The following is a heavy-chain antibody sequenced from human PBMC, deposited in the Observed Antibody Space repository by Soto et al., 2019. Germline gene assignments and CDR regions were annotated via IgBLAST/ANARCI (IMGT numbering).Heavy chain of an antibody. CDR1: GGSISSYY. Sequence: SETLSLTCTVSGGSISSYYWSWIRQPPGKGLEWIGYIYYSGSTNYNPSLKSRVTISVDTSKNQFSLKLSSVTAADTAVYYCARGGSDIVLVPAAPDAFDIWGQGTMVTVSS. D-gene: IGHD2-2*01. CDR2: IYYSGST. CDR3: ARGGSDIVLVPAAPDAFDI. J-gene: IGHJ3*02. V-gene: IGHV4-59*01.